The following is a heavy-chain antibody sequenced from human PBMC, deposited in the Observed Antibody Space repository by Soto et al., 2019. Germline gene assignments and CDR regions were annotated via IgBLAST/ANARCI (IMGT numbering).Heavy chain of an antibody. CDR3: ARGSMYNWNQSPPDS. J-gene: IGHJ4*02. CDR2: ISYDGSNK. Sequence: HPGGSLRLSCAGSGFTFKTYTFHWGRQPPGKGLEWVAVISYDGSNKYYADSAKGRFTVSRDNSKSTLFLQMNSLTPEDTAVYYCARGSMYNWNQSPPDSWGQGTLVTVSS. D-gene: IGHD1-20*01. V-gene: IGHV3-30-3*01. CDR1: GFTFKTYT.